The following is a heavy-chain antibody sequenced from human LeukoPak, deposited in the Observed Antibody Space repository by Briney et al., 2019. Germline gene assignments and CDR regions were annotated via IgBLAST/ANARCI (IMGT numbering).Heavy chain of an antibody. CDR3: ARNRQHTSSYYYVDI. Sequence: ASVKVSCKASGYTFNSYDINWVRQATGQGLEWMGWMNPNTGNTGYGERFQGRVTMTTDTSTSTAYMELRSLRSDDTAVYYCARNRQHTSSYYYVDIWGQGTMVTVST. CDR1: GYTFNSYD. J-gene: IGHJ3*02. D-gene: IGHD3-22*01. V-gene: IGHV1-8*01. CDR2: MNPNTGNT.